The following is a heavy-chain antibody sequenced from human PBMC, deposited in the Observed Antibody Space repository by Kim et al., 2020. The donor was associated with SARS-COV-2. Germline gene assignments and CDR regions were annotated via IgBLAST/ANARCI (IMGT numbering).Heavy chain of an antibody. V-gene: IGHV4-30-2*05. Sequence: TPSIKRRVTKSVDTSKNQFSLKLSSVTAADTAVYYCASTPYYYDSSGLWYWGQGTLVTVSS. CDR3: ASTPYYYDSSGLWY. D-gene: IGHD3-22*01. J-gene: IGHJ4*02.